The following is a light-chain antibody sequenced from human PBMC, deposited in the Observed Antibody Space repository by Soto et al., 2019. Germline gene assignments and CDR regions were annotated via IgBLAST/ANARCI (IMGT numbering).Light chain of an antibody. V-gene: IGKV3-11*01. Sequence: EIVLTQSPATLSLSPGERATLSYRASQSVSSYLAWYQQKPGQAPRLLIYDASNRATGIPARFSGSGSGTDFTLTISSLEPEDFAVYYCQQRSNWPPVYTCGQGTKLEIK. J-gene: IGKJ2*01. CDR3: QQRSNWPPVYT. CDR1: QSVSSY. CDR2: DAS.